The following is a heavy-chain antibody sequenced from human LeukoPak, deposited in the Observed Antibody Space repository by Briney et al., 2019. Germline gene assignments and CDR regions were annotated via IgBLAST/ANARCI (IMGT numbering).Heavy chain of an antibody. J-gene: IGHJ4*02. V-gene: IGHV3-23*01. D-gene: IGHD2-2*02. CDR2: ISGSGGST. CDR1: GFTFSSYA. CDR3: AKTGGAAIGYYFDY. Sequence: PGGSLRLSCAASGFTFSSYAMSWVRQAPGKGLEGVSAISGSGGSTYHADSVKGRFTISRDNSKNTLYLQMNSLRAEDTAVYYCAKTGGAAIGYYFDYWGQGTLVTVSS.